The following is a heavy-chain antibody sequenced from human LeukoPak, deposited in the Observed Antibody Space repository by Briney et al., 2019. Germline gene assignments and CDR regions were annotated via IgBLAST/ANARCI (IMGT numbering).Heavy chain of an antibody. J-gene: IGHJ4*02. Sequence: SETLSLTCAVYGGSFSGYYWSWIRQPPGKGLEWIGEINHSGSTNYNPSLKSRVTISVDTSKNQFSPKLSSVTAADTAVYYCATYSNYDFDYWGQGTLVTVSS. V-gene: IGHV4-34*01. CDR2: INHSGST. D-gene: IGHD4-11*01. CDR3: ATYSNYDFDY. CDR1: GGSFSGYY.